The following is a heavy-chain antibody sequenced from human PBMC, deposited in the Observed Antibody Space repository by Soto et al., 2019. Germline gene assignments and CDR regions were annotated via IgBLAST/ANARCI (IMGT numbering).Heavy chain of an antibody. CDR2: VSTSGNV. CDR3: ARDNNDFWSLYPLAFDY. D-gene: IGHD3-3*01. V-gene: IGHV4-4*07. J-gene: IGHJ4*02. CDR1: GGSLTKYY. Sequence: SETLSLTCTVSGGSLTKYYWSWIRQPAGKGLEWIGRVSTSGNVVSKASLRSRLTMSVDTSKNQFSLRLTSVTAADTAVYYCARDNNDFWSLYPLAFDYWGQGALVTV.